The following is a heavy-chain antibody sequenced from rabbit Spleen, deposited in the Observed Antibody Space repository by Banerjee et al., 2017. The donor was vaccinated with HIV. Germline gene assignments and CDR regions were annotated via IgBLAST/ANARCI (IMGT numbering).Heavy chain of an antibody. Sequence: QSLEESGGDLVKPGASLTLTCIASGFSFSGDSYMCWVRKAPGKGLEWIACIDTGSSGFTYFASWAKGRFTISKTSSTTVTLQMTSLTAADTATYFCARDTSSSFSSYGMDLWGPGTLVTVS. J-gene: IGHJ6*01. CDR3: ARDTSSSFSSYGMDL. V-gene: IGHV1S40*01. CDR1: GFSFSGDSY. D-gene: IGHD1-1*01. CDR2: IDTGSSGFT.